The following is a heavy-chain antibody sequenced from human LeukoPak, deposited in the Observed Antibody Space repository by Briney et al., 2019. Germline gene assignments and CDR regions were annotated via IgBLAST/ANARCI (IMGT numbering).Heavy chain of an antibody. CDR2: ISSNGVNR. V-gene: IGHV3-30*03. CDR1: AFPYINYA. Sequence: GGSLRLSCAASAFPYINYAMHWVRQAPGKGLEWVAVISSNGVNRYYADSVKGRFTISKDNSRDTMYLQMTGLSADDTAMYYCATSPGGFCTGHDCHTFDYWGQGTLVTVSS. D-gene: IGHD2-8*02. CDR3: ATSPGGFCTGHDCHTFDY. J-gene: IGHJ4*02.